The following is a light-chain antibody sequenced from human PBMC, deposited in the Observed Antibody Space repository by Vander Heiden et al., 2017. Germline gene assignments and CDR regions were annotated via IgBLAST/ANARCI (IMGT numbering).Light chain of an antibody. Sequence: QTVVTQEPSLTVSPGGTVPLTCASSTGAVTNGYYPIWFQQKPGQAPRALIYGATNKQSWTPARFSGSLLGDKAALTLSGVQPEDEAEYYCLLYCGGSHWVFGGGTKLTVL. CDR1: TGAVTNGYY. CDR2: GAT. CDR3: LLYCGGSHWV. V-gene: IGLV7-43*01. J-gene: IGLJ3*02.